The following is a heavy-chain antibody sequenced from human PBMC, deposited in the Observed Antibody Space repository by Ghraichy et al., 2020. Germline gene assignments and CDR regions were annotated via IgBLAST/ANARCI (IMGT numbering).Heavy chain of an antibody. Sequence: SETLSLTCAVYGGSFSGYYWSWIRQPPGKGLEWIGEINHSGSTNYNPSLKSRVTISVDTSKNQFSLKLSSVTAADTAVYYCARGGVYYDSSGYVGFQHWGQGTLVTVSS. D-gene: IGHD3-22*01. J-gene: IGHJ1*01. CDR1: GGSFSGYY. CDR2: INHSGST. V-gene: IGHV4-34*01. CDR3: ARGGVYYDSSGYVGFQH.